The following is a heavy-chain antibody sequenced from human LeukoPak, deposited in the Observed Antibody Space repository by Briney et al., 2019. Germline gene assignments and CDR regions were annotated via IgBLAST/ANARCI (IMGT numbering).Heavy chain of an antibody. D-gene: IGHD6-13*01. J-gene: IGHJ2*01. V-gene: IGHV4-59*01. CDR2: IYYSGST. CDR3: ARTYGSSGLGYFDL. CDR1: GGSISSYY. Sequence: SETLSLTCTVSGGSISSYYWSWIRQPPGKGLEWIGYIYYSGSTNYSPSLKSRLTISVDTSKNQFSLKLSSVTAAGSAVYYCARTYGSSGLGYFDLWGRGTLVTVSS.